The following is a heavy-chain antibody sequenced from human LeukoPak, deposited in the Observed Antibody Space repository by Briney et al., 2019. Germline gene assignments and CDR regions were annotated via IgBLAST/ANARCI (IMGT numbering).Heavy chain of an antibody. CDR2: ISWDGGST. V-gene: IGHV3-43*01. Sequence: PGGSLRLPCAASGFTFDDYTMHWVRQAPGKGLEWVSLISWDGGSTYYADSVKGRFTISRDNSKNSLYLQMNSLRTEDTALYYCAKDMGGEPRGDAFDIWGQGTMVTVSS. CDR3: AKDMGGEPRGDAFDI. D-gene: IGHD3-16*01. CDR1: GFTFDDYT. J-gene: IGHJ3*02.